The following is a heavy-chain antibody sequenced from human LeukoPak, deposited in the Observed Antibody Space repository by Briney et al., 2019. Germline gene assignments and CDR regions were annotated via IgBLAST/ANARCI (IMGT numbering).Heavy chain of an antibody. J-gene: IGHJ5*02. V-gene: IGHV4-39*07. CDR3: ARDGRNGKNWFDP. CDR2: IYDSGST. Sequence: PSETLSLTCTVSGGSIRSSYYYWGWIRQPPGKGLEWIGSIYDSGSTYYNPSLKSRVTISVDTSKNQFSLKLSSVTAADTAVYYCARDGRNGKNWFDPWGQGTLVTVSS. D-gene: IGHD1-14*01. CDR1: GGSIRSSYYY.